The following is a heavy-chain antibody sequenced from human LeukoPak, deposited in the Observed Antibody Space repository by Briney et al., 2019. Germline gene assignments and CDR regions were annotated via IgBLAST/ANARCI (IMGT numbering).Heavy chain of an antibody. CDR1: GYTFTDYY. D-gene: IGHD4-17*01. V-gene: IGHV1-2*02. J-gene: IGHJ4*02. CDR2: INPNSGGT. CDR3: ARTYGDLYYFDY. Sequence: SVKVSCKASGYTFTDYYMHWVRQAPGQGLEWMGWINPNSGGTNYAQKFQGRVTMTRDTSISTAYMELSRLRSDDTAMYYCARTYGDLYYFDYWGQGTLVTVSS.